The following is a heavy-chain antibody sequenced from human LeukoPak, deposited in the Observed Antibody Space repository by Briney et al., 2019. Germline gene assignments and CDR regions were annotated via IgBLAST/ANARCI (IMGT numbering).Heavy chain of an antibody. CDR3: AELTSMVEQY. J-gene: IGHJ4*02. D-gene: IGHD3-10*01. V-gene: IGHV3-74*03. CDR2: INSDGSRT. CDR1: GLTLSSYW. Sequence: GGSLRLSCAASGLTLSSYWMHWVRQAPGKGLVWVSRINSDGSRTMYADSVKGRFTISRDNAKNTLYLQMNSLRAEDTAVYYCAELTSMVEQYWGQGTLVTVSS.